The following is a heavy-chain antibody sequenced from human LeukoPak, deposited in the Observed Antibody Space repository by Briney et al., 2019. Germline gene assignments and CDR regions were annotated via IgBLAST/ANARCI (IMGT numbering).Heavy chain of an antibody. CDR3: TTEYYYDSSGYYYNFDY. J-gene: IGHJ4*02. D-gene: IGHD3-22*01. CDR1: GFTFSNAW. V-gene: IGHV3-15*01. Sequence: GGTLRLSCAASGFTFSNAWMSWVRQAPGKGQEWVGRIKSKTDGGTTDYAAPVKGRFTISRDDSKNTLYLQMNRLKTEDTAVYYCTTEYYYDSSGYYYNFDYWGQGTLVTVSS. CDR2: IKSKTDGGTT.